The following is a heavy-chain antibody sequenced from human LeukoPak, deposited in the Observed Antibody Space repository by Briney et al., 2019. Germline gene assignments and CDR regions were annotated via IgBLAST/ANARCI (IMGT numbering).Heavy chain of an antibody. Sequence: GGSLRLSCAASGFTFDDYAMHWVRQAPGKGLEWVSLISGDGGSTYYADSVKGRFTISRDNSKNTLYLQMNSLRAEDTAVYYCARDSESVWGSYYFDYWGQGTLVTVSS. J-gene: IGHJ4*02. D-gene: IGHD3-16*01. CDR1: GFTFDDYA. V-gene: IGHV3-43*02. CDR2: ISGDGGST. CDR3: ARDSESVWGSYYFDY.